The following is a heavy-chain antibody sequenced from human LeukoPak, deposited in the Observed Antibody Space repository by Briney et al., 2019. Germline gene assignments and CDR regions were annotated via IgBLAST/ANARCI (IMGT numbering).Heavy chain of an antibody. CDR2: IYYSGST. D-gene: IGHD6-19*01. CDR3: ARAGSSSGWSPTWGNWFDP. J-gene: IGHJ5*02. Sequence: SETLSLTCTVSGGSISSYYWSWIRQPPGKGLEWIGYIYYSGSTNYNPSLKSRVTISVDTSKNQFSLKLSSVTAADTAVYYCARAGSSSGWSPTWGNWFDPWGQGTLVTVSS. V-gene: IGHV4-59*01. CDR1: GGSISSYY.